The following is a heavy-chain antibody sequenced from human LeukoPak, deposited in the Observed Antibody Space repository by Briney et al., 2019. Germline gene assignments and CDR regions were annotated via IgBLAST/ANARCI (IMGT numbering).Heavy chain of an antibody. CDR3: ARVGYSYHFDY. Sequence: SETLSLTCTVSGGSISSGDYYWSWIRQPPGKGLEWIGCIYYSGSTYYNPSFKSRVTISVDTSKNQFSLKLSSVTAADTAVYYCARVGYSYHFDYWGQGTLVTVSS. CDR2: IYYSGST. J-gene: IGHJ4*02. CDR1: GGSISSGDYY. V-gene: IGHV4-30-4*01. D-gene: IGHD5-18*01.